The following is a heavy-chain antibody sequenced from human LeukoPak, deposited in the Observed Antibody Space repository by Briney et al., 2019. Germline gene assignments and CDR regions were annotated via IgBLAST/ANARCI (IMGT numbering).Heavy chain of an antibody. Sequence: GGSLRLSCAASGLTFSDYWMSWVRQAPGKGLEWVANIKPDGGHQNYVDSVKGRFTISRDNARNSLYLQMNSLRAEGTAVYYCARVFCSSTSCFDYWGQGTLVTVSS. D-gene: IGHD2-2*01. CDR2: IKPDGGHQ. CDR1: GLTFSDYW. CDR3: ARVFCSSTSCFDY. J-gene: IGHJ4*02. V-gene: IGHV3-7*01.